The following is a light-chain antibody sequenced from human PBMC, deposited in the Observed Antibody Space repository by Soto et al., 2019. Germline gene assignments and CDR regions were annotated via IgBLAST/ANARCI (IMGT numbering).Light chain of an antibody. V-gene: IGLV2-14*03. Sequence: QSALTQPASVSGSPGQSITISCTGTSSDVGGYNYVSWYQQYPGKAPKIMIYDVINRPSGVSNRFSGSKSGNTASLTISGLQTEDEADYYCSSYTTSNTRVVFGGGTKVTVL. CDR2: DVI. CDR3: SSYTTSNTRVV. CDR1: SSDVGGYNY. J-gene: IGLJ3*02.